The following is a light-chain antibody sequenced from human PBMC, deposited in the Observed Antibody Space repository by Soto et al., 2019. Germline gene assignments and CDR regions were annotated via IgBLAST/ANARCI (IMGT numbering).Light chain of an antibody. V-gene: IGKV3-20*01. CDR3: QQYNDRPPIT. J-gene: IGKJ5*01. CDR1: QSVGSSY. CDR2: GAS. Sequence: EIVLAQSPGTLSLSQGERATLSCRASQSVGSSYLAWYQQKPGQAPRLLIYGASSRATGIPDRFSGSGSGTDFTLTISSLEPEDFAVYYCQQYNDRPPITFGQGTRLEIK.